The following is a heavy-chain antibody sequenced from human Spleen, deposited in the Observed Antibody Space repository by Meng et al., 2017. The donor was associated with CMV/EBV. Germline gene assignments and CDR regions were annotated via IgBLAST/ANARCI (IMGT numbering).Heavy chain of an antibody. Sequence: SETLSLTCTVSGGSISSYYWSWIRQPPGKGLEWIGYIYYSGSTNYNPPLKSRVTISVDTSKNQFSLKLSSVTAADTAVYYCARRLLSIEGDQYFDYWGQGTLVTVSS. V-gene: IGHV4-59*01. CDR2: IYYSGST. CDR3: ARRLLSIEGDQYFDY. J-gene: IGHJ4*02. CDR1: GGSISSYY. D-gene: IGHD2-21*02.